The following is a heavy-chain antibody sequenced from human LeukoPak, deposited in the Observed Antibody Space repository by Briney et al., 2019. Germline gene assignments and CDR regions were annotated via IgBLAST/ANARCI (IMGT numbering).Heavy chain of an antibody. D-gene: IGHD3-22*01. CDR3: ARAADYYDSSGYYYDAFDI. CDR2: IIPIFGTA. CDR1: GGTFSSYA. Sequence: SVKVSCKASGGTFSSYAISWVRQAPGQGLEWMGGIIPIFGTANYAQKLQGRVTMTTDTSTSTAYMELRSLRSDDTAVYYCARAADYYDSSGYYYDAFDIWGQGTMVTVSS. V-gene: IGHV1-69*05. J-gene: IGHJ3*02.